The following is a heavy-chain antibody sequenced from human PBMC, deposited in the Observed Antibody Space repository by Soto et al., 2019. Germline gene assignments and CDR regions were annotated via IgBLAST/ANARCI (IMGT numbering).Heavy chain of an antibody. Sequence: QVQLQESGPGLVKPSQTLSLTCTVSGGSISSGGYYWRWIRQHPGKGLEWIGYIYYSGSTYYNPSRQSRVTISVDTSKNQFALKLSYVTAANTAVYYCAREPARGKFDYWGQGPLVTVSS. J-gene: IGHJ4*02. D-gene: IGHD3-10*01. V-gene: IGHV4-31*03. CDR2: IYYSGST. CDR3: AREPARGKFDY. CDR1: GGSISSGGYY.